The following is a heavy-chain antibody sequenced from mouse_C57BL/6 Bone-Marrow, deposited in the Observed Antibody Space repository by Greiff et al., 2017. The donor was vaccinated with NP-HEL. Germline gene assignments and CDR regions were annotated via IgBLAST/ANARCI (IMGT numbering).Heavy chain of an antibody. CDR1: GFTFSDYG. D-gene: IGHD1-1*01. CDR3: ASEPIYYGSRDWYFDV. J-gene: IGHJ1*03. V-gene: IGHV5-17*01. Sequence: EVQLVESGGGLVKPGGSLKLSCAASGFTFSDYGMHWVRQAPEKGLEWVAYISSGSSTIYYADTVKGRFTISRDNAKNTLFLQMTSLRSEDTAMYYCASEPIYYGSRDWYFDVWGTGTTVTVSS. CDR2: ISSGSSTI.